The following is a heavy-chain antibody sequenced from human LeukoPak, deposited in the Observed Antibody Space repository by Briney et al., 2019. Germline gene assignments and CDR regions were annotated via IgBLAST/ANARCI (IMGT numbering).Heavy chain of an antibody. CDR1: GFTFSSYG. D-gene: IGHD2-21*01. CDR3: AKDRVAVMWWSRVSPTYYYYYMDV. V-gene: IGHV3-30*02. Sequence: GGSLRLSCAASGFTFSSYGMHWVRQAPGKGLEWVAFIRYDGSNKYYADSVKGRFTISRDNSKNTLYLQMNSLRAEDTAVYYCAKDRVAVMWWSRVSPTYYYYYMDVWGKGTTVTVS. CDR2: IRYDGSNK. J-gene: IGHJ6*03.